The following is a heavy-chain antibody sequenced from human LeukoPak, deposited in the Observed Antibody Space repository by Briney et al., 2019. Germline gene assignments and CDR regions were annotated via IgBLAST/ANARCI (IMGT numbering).Heavy chain of an antibody. Sequence: SETLSLTCTVSGGSISDYYWSWIRQPPGRGLEWIGYIYYSGSTHYNPSLKSRVTMSVDTSKNQFSLKVSSVTAADTAVYFRARNYDRMDYWGQGTLATVSS. CDR1: GGSISDYY. CDR2: IYYSGST. D-gene: IGHD3-22*01. CDR3: ARNYDRMDY. J-gene: IGHJ4*02. V-gene: IGHV4-59*01.